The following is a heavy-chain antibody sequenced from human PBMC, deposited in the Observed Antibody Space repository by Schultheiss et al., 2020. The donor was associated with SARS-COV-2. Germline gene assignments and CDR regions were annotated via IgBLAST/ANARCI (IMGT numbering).Heavy chain of an antibody. CDR2: ISSSGSTI. Sequence: GESLKISCAASGFTFSDYYMSWIRQAPGKGLEWVSYISSSGSTIYYADSVKGRFTISRDNAKNSLYLQMNSLRAEDTAVYYCARALYYYDSSGYYYAYWGQGTLVTVSS. CDR3: ARALYYYDSSGYYYAY. J-gene: IGHJ4*02. CDR1: GFTFSDYY. V-gene: IGHV3-11*01. D-gene: IGHD3-22*01.